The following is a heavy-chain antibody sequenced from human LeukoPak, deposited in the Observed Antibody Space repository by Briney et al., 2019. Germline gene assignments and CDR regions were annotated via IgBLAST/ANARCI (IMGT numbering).Heavy chain of an antibody. J-gene: IGHJ4*02. CDR3: ARVMSGSGSKYFDY. V-gene: IGHV3-64*01. CDR1: GFTFSSFP. D-gene: IGHD3-10*01. Sequence: PGGSLRLSCAASGFTFSSFPMQWVRQVPGKGPEYVSAISSTGETSYYANSVKDRFTISRDNSKSTLHLQMGSLRAEDMAVYYCARVMSGSGSKYFDYWGQGTLVTVSS. CDR2: ISSTGETS.